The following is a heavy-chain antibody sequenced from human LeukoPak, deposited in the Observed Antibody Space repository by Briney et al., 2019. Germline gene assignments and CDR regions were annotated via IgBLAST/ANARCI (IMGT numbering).Heavy chain of an antibody. D-gene: IGHD5-12*01. Sequence: SGTLSLTCAVYGGSFSGYYWSWIRQPPGKGLEWIGEINHSGSTNYNPSLKSRVTISVDTSKNQFSLKLSSVTVADTAVYYCASRIVPSSDFDYWGQGTLVTVSS. CDR1: GGSFSGYY. CDR2: INHSGST. CDR3: ASRIVPSSDFDY. V-gene: IGHV4-34*01. J-gene: IGHJ4*02.